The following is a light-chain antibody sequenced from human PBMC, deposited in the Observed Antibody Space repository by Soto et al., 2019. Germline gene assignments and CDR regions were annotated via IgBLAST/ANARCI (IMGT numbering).Light chain of an antibody. CDR1: TGDVTSGHY. V-gene: IGLV7-46*01. CDR3: LLAYSSSRPV. CDR2: DTS. J-gene: IGLJ2*01. Sequence: QAVVTQEPSLTVSPGGTVTLTCGSSTGDVTSGHYPYWFQQEPGQAPRTLIYDTSTKHSWTPARFSGSLLGGKAALTLSGAQPEDEAIYYCLLAYSSSRPVFGGGTKLTVL.